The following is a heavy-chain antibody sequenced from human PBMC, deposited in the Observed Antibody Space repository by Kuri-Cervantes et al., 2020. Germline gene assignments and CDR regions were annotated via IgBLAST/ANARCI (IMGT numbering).Heavy chain of an antibody. J-gene: IGHJ5*02. Sequence: SETLSLTCTVSGGSISSSSYYWVWIRQPPGKGLEWIGNIYYSGSTYYNPSLKSRVTISVDTSKNQFSLKLSSVTAADTAVYYCARHGGITMIEWWWFDPWGQGTLVTVSS. CDR3: ARHGGITMIEWWWFDP. CDR1: GGSISSSSYY. D-gene: IGHD3-22*01. V-gene: IGHV4-39*01. CDR2: IYYSGST.